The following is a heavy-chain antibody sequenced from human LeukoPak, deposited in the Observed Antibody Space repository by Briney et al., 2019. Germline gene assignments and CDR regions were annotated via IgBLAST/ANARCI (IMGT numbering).Heavy chain of an antibody. Sequence: SGGSLRLSCAASGFFRSYAMSWVRQAPGKGLEWVLAISGSGTSTYYADSVKGRFTISRDNSKNTLYLQMNSLRAEDTAVYYREGTYYYDSSDDYWGQGTLVTVSS. J-gene: IGHJ4*02. CDR1: GFFRSYA. CDR2: ISGSGTST. CDR3: EGTYYYDSSDDY. V-gene: IGHV3-23*01. D-gene: IGHD3-22*01.